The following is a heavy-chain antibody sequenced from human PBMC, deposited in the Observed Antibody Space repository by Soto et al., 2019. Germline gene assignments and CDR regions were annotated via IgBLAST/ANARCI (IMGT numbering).Heavy chain of an antibody. J-gene: IGHJ6*03. Sequence: GASVKVSCKASGCTFSSYTISWVRQAPGQGLEWMGRIIPILGIANYAQKFQGRVTTTADKSTSTAYMELSSLRSEDTAVYYCARVPGESSSWSSVYYYMDVWGKGTTVTVSS. D-gene: IGHD6-13*01. V-gene: IGHV1-69*02. CDR3: ARVPGESSSWSSVYYYMDV. CDR2: IIPILGIA. CDR1: GCTFSSYT.